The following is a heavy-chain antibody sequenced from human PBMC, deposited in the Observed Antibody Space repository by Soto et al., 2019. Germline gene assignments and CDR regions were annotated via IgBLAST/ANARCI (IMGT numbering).Heavy chain of an antibody. D-gene: IGHD2-2*01. CDR3: ARVNQLAPRRNAFDI. CDR2: VHYSGST. Sequence: QVQLQESGPGLVKPSETLSLTCSVSVGSITSYFWTWVRQPPGKGLEWIGYVHYSGSTNYNPSLKSRGTMSVDTCKNHFSLRLSSVTAADTAVYYCARVNQLAPRRNAFDIWGQGTMVTVSS. J-gene: IGHJ3*02. CDR1: VGSITSYF. V-gene: IGHV4-59*01.